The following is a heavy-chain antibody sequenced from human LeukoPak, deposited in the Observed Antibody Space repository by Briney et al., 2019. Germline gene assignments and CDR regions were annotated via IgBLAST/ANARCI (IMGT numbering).Heavy chain of an antibody. CDR3: ARARPDSSGYPTRFDY. CDR2: IYSGGST. Sequence: GGSLRLSCAASGFTVSSNYMSWVRQAPGKGLEWVSVIYSGGSTYYADSVKGRFTISRDNSKNTLYLQMNSLRAEDTAVYYCARARPDSSGYPTRFDYWGQGTLVTVSS. CDR1: GFTVSSNY. D-gene: IGHD3-22*01. J-gene: IGHJ4*02. V-gene: IGHV3-66*01.